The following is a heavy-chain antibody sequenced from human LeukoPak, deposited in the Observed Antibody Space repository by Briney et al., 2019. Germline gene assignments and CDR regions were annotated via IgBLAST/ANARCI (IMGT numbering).Heavy chain of an antibody. V-gene: IGHV5-51*01. Sequence: GESLKIYCKASGYSFTTYWICWVRQMPGKGLEWMGIIYPGDSDTRYSPSFQGQVTVSAHKSISTAYLQWSRLKAPDTAMYYCARGGIPASGAGGADFDYWGQGTLVTVSS. CDR3: ARGGIPASGAGGADFDY. J-gene: IGHJ4*02. CDR2: IYPGDSDT. CDR1: GYSFTTYW. D-gene: IGHD6-13*01.